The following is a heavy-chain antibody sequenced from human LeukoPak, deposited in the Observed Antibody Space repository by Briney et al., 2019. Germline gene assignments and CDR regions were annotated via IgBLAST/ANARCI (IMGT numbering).Heavy chain of an antibody. D-gene: IGHD3-3*01. J-gene: IGHJ5*02. V-gene: IGHV1-46*01. CDR2: INPSGGST. Sequence: GASVKVSCKASGYTFTSYYMHWVRQAPGQGLEWMGIINPSGGSTSYAQKFQGRVTMTRDISTSTVYMELSGLRSEDTAVYYCARGGRITIFGVVIYLPSRDPNWFDPWGQGTLVTVSS. CDR1: GYTFTSYY. CDR3: ARGGRITIFGVVIYLPSRDPNWFDP.